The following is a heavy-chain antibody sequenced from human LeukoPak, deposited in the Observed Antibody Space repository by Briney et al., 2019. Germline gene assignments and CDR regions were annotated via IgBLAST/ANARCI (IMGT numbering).Heavy chain of an antibody. V-gene: IGHV5-51*01. Sequence: GESLKIPCLGSAYRFTSYWIGWVRQMPGKGLEWIGIIYSGDSDTRYSPSFQGQVTCTADKSINTAYLQWSSLKASDTAMYYCARWAANQGQLWFDYWGQGTLVTVCS. D-gene: IGHD5-18*01. CDR1: AYRFTSYW. J-gene: IGHJ4*02. CDR3: ARWAANQGQLWFDY. CDR2: IYSGDSDT.